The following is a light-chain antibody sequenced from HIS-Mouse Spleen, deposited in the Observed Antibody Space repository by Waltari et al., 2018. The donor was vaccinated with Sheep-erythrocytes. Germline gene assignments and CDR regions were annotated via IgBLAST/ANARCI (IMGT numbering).Light chain of an antibody. Sequence: QSALTQPPSASGSPGQSVTISCTGTSSDVGGYNYVSWYQPHPGKAPKLMIYEVSKRPSGVPDRFSGSKSGNTASLTVSGLQAEDEADYYCCSYAGSYNHVFATGTKVTVL. CDR1: SSDVGGYNY. V-gene: IGLV2-8*01. CDR2: EVS. J-gene: IGLJ1*01. CDR3: CSYAGSYNHV.